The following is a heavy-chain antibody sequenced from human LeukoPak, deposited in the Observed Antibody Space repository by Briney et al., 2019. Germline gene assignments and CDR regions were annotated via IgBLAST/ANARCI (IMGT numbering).Heavy chain of an antibody. CDR3: ARDQGKYSHGQLDY. V-gene: IGHV3-48*03. CDR2: ISNSGHNV. CDR1: GFTFSSYE. Sequence: GGSLRLSCAASGFTFSSYEMTWVRQAPGKGLEYISYISNSGHNVYYADSVKGRFTISRDNAKSSLYLQVDCLRAEDTAVYYCARDQGKYSHGQLDYWGQGILVTVSA. D-gene: IGHD5-18*01. J-gene: IGHJ4*02.